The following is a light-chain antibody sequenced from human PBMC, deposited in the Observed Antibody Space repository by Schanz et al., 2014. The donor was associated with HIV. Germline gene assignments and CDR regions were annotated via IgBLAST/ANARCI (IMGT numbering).Light chain of an antibody. V-gene: IGLV2-8*01. CDR3: SSLAADNTLV. CDR1: TSDIGAYNY. Sequence: QSALTQPPSASGSPGHSVTISCTGTTSDIGAYNYVSWYQLHPGRAPKLIIFEVNRRPSGVPNRFSGSKSGNTASLTVSELLSEDEADYYCSSLAADNTLVFGGGTKLTVL. CDR2: EVN. J-gene: IGLJ2*01.